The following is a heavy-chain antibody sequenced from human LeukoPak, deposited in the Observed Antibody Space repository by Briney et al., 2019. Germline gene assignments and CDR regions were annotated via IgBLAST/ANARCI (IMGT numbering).Heavy chain of an antibody. V-gene: IGHV4-59*01. D-gene: IGHD6-13*01. CDR3: ARAGANGIEAAGSLRY. J-gene: IGHJ4*02. CDR1: GGSFSTYY. Sequence: SETLSLTCTVSGGSFSTYYWSWIRQPPGKGLEVIGFIYYTGTTNYNPSLKSRVTISVDTSKNQFSLKLSSVTAADTAVYYCARAGANGIEAAGSLRYWGQGTLVTVSS. CDR2: IYYTGTT.